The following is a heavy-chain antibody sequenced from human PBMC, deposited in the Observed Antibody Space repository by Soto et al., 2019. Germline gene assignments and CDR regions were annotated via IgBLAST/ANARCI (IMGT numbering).Heavy chain of an antibody. J-gene: IGHJ5*02. D-gene: IGHD6-13*01. V-gene: IGHV4-39*01. CDR3: ARRERAAGTDWWFDP. Sequence: QLQLQESGPGLVKPSETLSLTCTVSGGSISSSSFHWGWIRQPPGKGLEWIGSIYYSGSTYYSPSLKSTVTISVDTTKNQFTLKLSSVTASDTAVYYCARRERAAGTDWWFDPWGQGTLVTVSS. CDR2: IYYSGST. CDR1: GGSISSSSFH.